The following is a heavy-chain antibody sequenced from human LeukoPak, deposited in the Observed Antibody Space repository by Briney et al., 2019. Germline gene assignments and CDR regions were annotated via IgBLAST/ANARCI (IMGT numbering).Heavy chain of an antibody. CDR3: ACGVAARPFVLIDY. CDR1: GGTFSSYA. CDR2: IIPIFGTA. V-gene: IGHV1-69*05. D-gene: IGHD6-6*01. Sequence: ASVKVSCKASGGTFSSYAISWVRQAPGQGLEWMGAIIPIFGTANYAQKFQGRVTITTDESTSTAYRELSSLRSEDTAVYYCACGVAARPFVLIDYWGQGTLVTVSS. J-gene: IGHJ4*02.